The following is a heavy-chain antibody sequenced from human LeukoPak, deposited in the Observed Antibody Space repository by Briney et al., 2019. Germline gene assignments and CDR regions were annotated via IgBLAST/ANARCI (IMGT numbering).Heavy chain of an antibody. CDR3: ARGGIDILTGYYIPSAYYYGMDV. CDR1: GCTFSDYY. J-gene: IGHJ6*04. Sequence: GGSLRLSCAGSGCTFSDYYMSWIRQAPGKGLEWVSYISSGSSYTNYADSVKGRFTISRDNAKNSLYLQMNSLRAEDTAVYYCARGGIDILTGYYIPSAYYYGMDVWGKGTTVTVSS. V-gene: IGHV3-11*06. CDR2: ISSGSSYT. D-gene: IGHD3-9*01.